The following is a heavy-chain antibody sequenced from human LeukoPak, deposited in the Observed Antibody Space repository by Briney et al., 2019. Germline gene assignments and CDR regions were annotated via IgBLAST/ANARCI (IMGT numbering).Heavy chain of an antibody. CDR1: GFTFNNYA. D-gene: IGHD2-21*02. CDR3: VRTTAVITSVDY. J-gene: IGHJ4*02. Sequence: GRSLRLSCAASGFTFNNYAMRWVRQAPGKGLEWVAVISHDESNKYYGDSVKGRFTISRDNSKNTLYLQMNSLRAEDTAVYYCVRTTAVITSVDYWGQGTLVTVSS. V-gene: IGHV3-30-3*01. CDR2: ISHDESNK.